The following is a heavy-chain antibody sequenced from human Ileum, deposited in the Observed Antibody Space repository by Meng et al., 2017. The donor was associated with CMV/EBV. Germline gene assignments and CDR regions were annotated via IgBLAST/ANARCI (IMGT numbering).Heavy chain of an antibody. CDR3: ARVGRFGELLGP. D-gene: IGHD3-10*01. CDR1: GGSISSYY. V-gene: IGHV4-59*01. J-gene: IGHJ5*02. Sequence: SETLSLTCTVSGGSISSYYWSWIRQPPGKGLEWIGYIYYSGSTNYNPSLKSRVTISVDTSKNQFSLKLSSVTAADTAVYYCARVGRFGELLGPWGQGTLATVSS. CDR2: IYYSGST.